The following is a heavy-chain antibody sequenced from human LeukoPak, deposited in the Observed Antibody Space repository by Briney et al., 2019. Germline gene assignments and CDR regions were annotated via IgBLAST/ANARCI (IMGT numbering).Heavy chain of an antibody. Sequence: SETLSLTCTVSGDSINSSNYYWGWIRQPPGKGLEWIGSIYYSGSTYYNPSLKSRVTISVDTSKNQFSLKLSSVTAADTAVYYCASITMVRGVQVADIWGQGIMVTVSS. CDR1: GDSINSSNYY. CDR2: IYYSGST. D-gene: IGHD3-10*01. V-gene: IGHV4-39*01. CDR3: ASITMVRGVQVADI. J-gene: IGHJ3*02.